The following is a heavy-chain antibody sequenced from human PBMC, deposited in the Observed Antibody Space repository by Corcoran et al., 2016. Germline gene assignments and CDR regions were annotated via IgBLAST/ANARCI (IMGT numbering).Heavy chain of an antibody. CDR2: INPNSGGT. CDR3: TRRFVGARGYHYYYGMDV. V-gene: IGHV1-2*02. D-gene: IGHD3-3*01. Sequence: QVQLVQSGAEVKKPGASVKVSCKASGYTFTGYYMHWVRQAPGQGLEWMGWINPNSGGTNYAQKFQGRVTMTRDTSISTAYMELSRLRSDDTAVYYCTRRFVGARGYHYYYGMDVWGQGTMVTVSS. J-gene: IGHJ6*02. CDR1: GYTFTGYY.